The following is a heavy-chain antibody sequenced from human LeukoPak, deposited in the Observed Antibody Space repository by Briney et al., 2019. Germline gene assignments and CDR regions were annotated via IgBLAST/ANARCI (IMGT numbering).Heavy chain of an antibody. D-gene: IGHD5-24*01. CDR2: IYSSGST. Sequence: SETLSLTCTVSGGSISSGSYYWSWIRQPAGKGLEWIGRIYSSGSTNYNPSLKSRVSMSVDTSKNQFSLKLNSVTAADTAVYFCAREKMAGVPLFDYWGQGTLVTVSS. V-gene: IGHV4-61*02. CDR3: AREKMAGVPLFDY. J-gene: IGHJ4*02. CDR1: GGSISSGSYY.